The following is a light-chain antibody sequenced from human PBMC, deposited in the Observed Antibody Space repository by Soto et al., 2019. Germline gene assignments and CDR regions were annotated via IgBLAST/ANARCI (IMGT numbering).Light chain of an antibody. Sequence: EIVLTQSPGTLSLSPGDRATLSCRASQGVSSSSLAWYQQKPGQAPRLLIYGASTRATGIPARFSGSGSGTEFTLTISSLQSEDFAVYYCQQYNNWPPNTFGQGTKVDIK. J-gene: IGKJ1*01. V-gene: IGKV3-15*01. CDR1: QGVSSS. CDR2: GAS. CDR3: QQYNNWPPNT.